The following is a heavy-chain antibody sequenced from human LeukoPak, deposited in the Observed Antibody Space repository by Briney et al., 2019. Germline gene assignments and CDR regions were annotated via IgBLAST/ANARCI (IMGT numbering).Heavy chain of an antibody. D-gene: IGHD4-17*01. CDR1: GFTFSSYG. CDR2: ISYDGSNK. J-gene: IGHJ4*02. CDR3: AKNPNDYGDYEGY. Sequence: GRSLRLSCAASGFTFSSYGMHWVRQAPGKGLEWVAVISYDGSNKYYADSVKGRFTISRDNSKNTLYLQMNSLRAEDTAVYYCAKNPNDYGDYEGYWGQGTLVTVSS. V-gene: IGHV3-30*18.